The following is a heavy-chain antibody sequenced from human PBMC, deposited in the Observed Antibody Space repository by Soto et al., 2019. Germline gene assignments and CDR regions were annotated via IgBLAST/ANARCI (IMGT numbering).Heavy chain of an antibody. Sequence: PGGSLRLSCAASGFTFSNAWMSWVRQAPGKGLEWVGRIKSKTDGGTTDYAAPVKGRFTISRDDSKNTLYLQMNSPKTEDTAVYYCTTDLGSYSAFDIWGQGTMVTVSS. CDR3: TTDLGSYSAFDI. CDR1: GFTFSNAW. CDR2: IKSKTDGGTT. D-gene: IGHD1-26*01. J-gene: IGHJ3*02. V-gene: IGHV3-15*01.